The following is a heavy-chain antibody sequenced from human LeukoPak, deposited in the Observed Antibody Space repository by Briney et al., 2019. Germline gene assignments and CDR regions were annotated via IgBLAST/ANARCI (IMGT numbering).Heavy chain of an antibody. CDR3: ARQTYYYDSSGYHYYLDY. CDR2: IYYSGIT. J-gene: IGHJ4*02. V-gene: IGHV4-59*08. Sequence: SETLSLTCTVSGGSISSYYWSWIRQPPGKGLEWIGYIYYSGITNYNPSLKSRVTISVDTSKNQFSLKLSSVSASDTAVYYCARQTYYYDSSGYHYYLDYWGQGTLVAVSS. D-gene: IGHD3-22*01. CDR1: GGSISSYY.